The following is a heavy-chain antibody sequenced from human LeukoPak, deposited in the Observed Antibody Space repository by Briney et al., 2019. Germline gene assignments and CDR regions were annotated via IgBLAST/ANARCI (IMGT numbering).Heavy chain of an antibody. CDR3: AKDYYGSGSYYTHCFDY. J-gene: IGHJ4*02. Sequence: PGGSLRLSCAASGFTFSSYSMNWVRQAPGKGLEWVAVISYDGSNKYYADSVKGRFTISRDNYKNTLYLQMNSLRAEDTAVYYCAKDYYGSGSYYTHCFDYWGQGTLVTVSS. CDR2: ISYDGSNK. V-gene: IGHV3-30*18. D-gene: IGHD3-10*01. CDR1: GFTFSSYS.